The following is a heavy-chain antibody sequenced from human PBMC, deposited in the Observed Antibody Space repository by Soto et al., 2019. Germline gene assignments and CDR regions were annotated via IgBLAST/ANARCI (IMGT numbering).Heavy chain of an antibody. CDR2: IKSKTDGGTT. D-gene: IGHD2-2*01. V-gene: IGHV3-15*01. J-gene: IGHJ6*02. CDR1: GFTFSNAW. CDR3: TTGSSTSCRGCYYYYGMDV. Sequence: GGSLRLSCAASGFTFSNAWMSWVRQAPGKGLEWVGRIKSKTDGGTTDYAAPVKGRFTISRDDSKNTLYLQMNSLKTEDTAVYYCTTGSSTSCRGCYYYYGMDVWGQGTTVTVSS.